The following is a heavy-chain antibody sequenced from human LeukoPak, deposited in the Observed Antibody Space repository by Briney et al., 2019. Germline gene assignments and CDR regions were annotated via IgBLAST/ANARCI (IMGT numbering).Heavy chain of an antibody. D-gene: IGHD6-6*01. Sequence: PSETLSLTCTVSGGSISSSGYYWGWIRQPPGKGLEWIAYIYYSGSTNHNPSLKSRVTISVDTSKNQISLRLSSVTAADTAVYYCARQKAARNYFDYWGQGTLVTVSS. V-gene: IGHV4-61*05. CDR2: IYYSGST. CDR1: GGSISSSGYY. CDR3: ARQKAARNYFDY. J-gene: IGHJ4*02.